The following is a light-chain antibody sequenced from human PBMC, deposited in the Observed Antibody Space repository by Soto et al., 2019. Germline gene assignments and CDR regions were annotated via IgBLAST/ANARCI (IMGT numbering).Light chain of an antibody. CDR1: SSDVGGYNY. CDR2: DVS. Sequence: QSVLTQPRSVSGSPGQSVTISCTGTSSDVGGYNYVSWYQQHPGKAPKLMIYDVSKRPSGVPDRFSGSKSGNTASLTISGLQAEDEADYHCCSYAGSYTFGVFGGGIKLTVL. V-gene: IGLV2-11*01. J-gene: IGLJ3*02. CDR3: CSYAGSYTFGV.